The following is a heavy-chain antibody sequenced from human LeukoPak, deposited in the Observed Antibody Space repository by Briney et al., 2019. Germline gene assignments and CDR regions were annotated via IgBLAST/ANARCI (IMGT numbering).Heavy chain of an antibody. CDR2: ISTDGYTT. Sequence: GGSLRLSCAASGLAFSAYKIHWVRQAPRKGLVWVSRISTDGYTTDYADFVQGRFTASRDNTKNTWSLEMNSLRAEDTAVYYCVVGGSPGYWGQGTLVTVSS. D-gene: IGHD2-15*01. V-gene: IGHV3-74*01. CDR3: VVGGSPGY. CDR1: GLAFSAYK. J-gene: IGHJ4*02.